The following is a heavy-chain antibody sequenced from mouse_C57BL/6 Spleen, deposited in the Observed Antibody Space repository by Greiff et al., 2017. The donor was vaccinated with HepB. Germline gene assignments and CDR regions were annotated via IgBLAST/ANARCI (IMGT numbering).Heavy chain of an antibody. J-gene: IGHJ1*03. V-gene: IGHV1-9*01. D-gene: IGHD1-1*01. CDR1: GYTFNGYW. CDR3: ARSLITTEYFDV. CDR2: ILPGSGST. Sequence: VQLQQSGAELMKPGASVKLSCKATGYTFNGYWIEWVKQRPGHGLEWIGEILPGSGSTNYNEKFKGKATFTADTSSNTAYMQLSSLTTEDSAIYYCARSLITTEYFDVWGTGTTVTVSS.